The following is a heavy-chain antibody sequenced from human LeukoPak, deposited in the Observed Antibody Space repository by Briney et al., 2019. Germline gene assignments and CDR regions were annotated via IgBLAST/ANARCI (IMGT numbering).Heavy chain of an antibody. V-gene: IGHV3-48*02. CDR2: ISSRSSSI. CDR3: ARVGYDILTGFHY. D-gene: IGHD3-9*01. J-gene: IGHJ4*02. CDR1: GFTFSDYS. Sequence: SGGSLRLSCAASGFTFSDYSINSVRQAPGKGLEWVSFISSRSSSIYYADSVKGRFTISRDNAKKSLYLQMNSLRDEDTAVYYCARVGYDILTGFHYWGQGTLATVSS.